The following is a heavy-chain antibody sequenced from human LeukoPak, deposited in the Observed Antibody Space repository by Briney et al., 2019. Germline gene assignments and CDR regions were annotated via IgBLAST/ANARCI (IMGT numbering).Heavy chain of an antibody. V-gene: IGHV3-7*03. CDR1: GFAFSNYW. CDR2: IKYDGSEK. J-gene: IGHJ5*01. Sequence: GSLRLSCTGSGFAFSNYWMSWVRQAPGKGLEWVANIKYDGSEKYSKNSLYLQMNSLRAEDTAVYYCAREPVRKRWFDSWGQGTLVTVSS. CDR3: AREPVRKRWFDS. D-gene: IGHD3-10*01.